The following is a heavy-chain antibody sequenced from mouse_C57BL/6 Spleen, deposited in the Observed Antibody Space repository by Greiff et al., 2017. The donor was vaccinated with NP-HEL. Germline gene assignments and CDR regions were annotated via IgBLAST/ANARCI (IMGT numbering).Heavy chain of an antibody. CDR2: ISSGSSTI. CDR3: ASCNWESEYYFDY. D-gene: IGHD4-1*01. J-gene: IGHJ2*01. Sequence: EVKVVESGGGLVKPGGSLKLSCAASGFTFSDYGMHWVRQAPEKGLEWVAYISSGSSTIYYADTVKGRFTISRDNAKNTLFLQMTSLRSEDTAMYYCASCNWESEYYFDYWGQGTTLTVSS. V-gene: IGHV5-17*01. CDR1: GFTFSDYG.